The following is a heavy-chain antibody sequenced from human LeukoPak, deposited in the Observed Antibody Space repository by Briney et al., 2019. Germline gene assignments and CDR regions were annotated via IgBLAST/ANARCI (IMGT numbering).Heavy chain of an antibody. CDR3: ARVRPYSSSWFVPTHYYYYYYMDV. Sequence: ASVKVSCKASGYTFTSYGISWVRQAPGQGLEWMGWISAYNGNTSYAQKLQGRVTMTTDTSTSTAYMELRSLRSDDTAVYYCARVRPYSSSWFVPTHYYYYYYMDVWGKGTTVTISS. CDR1: GYTFTSYG. D-gene: IGHD6-13*01. CDR2: ISAYNGNT. V-gene: IGHV1-18*01. J-gene: IGHJ6*03.